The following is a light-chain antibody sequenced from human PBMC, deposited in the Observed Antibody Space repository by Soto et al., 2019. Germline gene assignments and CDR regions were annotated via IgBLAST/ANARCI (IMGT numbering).Light chain of an antibody. CDR3: QQYGSLPRT. CDR1: QSVSSSY. J-gene: IGKJ1*01. V-gene: IGKV3-20*01. CDR2: GAS. Sequence: EIVLTQSPGTLPLSPGERATLSCRASQSVSSSYLAWYQQKPGQAPRLLIHGASSRATGIAGRFSGSGSGTDFTLTISRLEPEDFAVYYCQQYGSLPRTFGQGTKVDIK.